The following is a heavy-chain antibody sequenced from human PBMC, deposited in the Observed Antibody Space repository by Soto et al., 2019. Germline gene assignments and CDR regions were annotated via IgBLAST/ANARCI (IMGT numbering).Heavy chain of an antibody. J-gene: IGHJ4*02. V-gene: IGHV1-69*13. Sequence: SVKVSCKASGGTFSSYAISWVRQAPGQGLEWMGGIIPIFGTANYAQKFQGRVTITADESTSTAYMELSSLRSEDTAVYYCAREWGYSYGSLYYFDYWGQGTLVTVSS. CDR3: AREWGYSYGSLYYFDY. CDR1: GGTFSSYA. D-gene: IGHD5-18*01. CDR2: IIPIFGTA.